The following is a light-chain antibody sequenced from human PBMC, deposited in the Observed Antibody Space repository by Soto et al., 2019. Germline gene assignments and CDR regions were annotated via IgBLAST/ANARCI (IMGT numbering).Light chain of an antibody. CDR1: SSNIGADYD. CDR3: QSYDRRLSGYV. V-gene: IGLV1-40*01. Sequence: QSALTQPPSVSGAPGQRIIISCTGSSSNIGADYDVHWYKQFPGAAPKLLIYGNANPPSGVPDRISGSKSGTSASLAITGLQAEYEADYYCQSYDRRLSGYVFGTGTKLTVL. J-gene: IGLJ1*01. CDR2: GNA.